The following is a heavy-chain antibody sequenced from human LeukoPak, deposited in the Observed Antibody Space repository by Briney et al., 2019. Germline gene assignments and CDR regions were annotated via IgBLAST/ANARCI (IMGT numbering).Heavy chain of an antibody. CDR3: AELGITMIGGV. D-gene: IGHD3-10*02. V-gene: IGHV3-9*01. CDR1: GFKFDDYA. J-gene: IGHJ6*04. CDR2: ITWNSVII. Sequence: PGGSLRLSCAASGFKFDDYAMHWVRQAPGKGLEWVSGITWNSVIIAYADSVKGRFTISRDNAKNSLYLQMNSLRAEDTAVYYCAELGITMIGGVWGKGTTVTISS.